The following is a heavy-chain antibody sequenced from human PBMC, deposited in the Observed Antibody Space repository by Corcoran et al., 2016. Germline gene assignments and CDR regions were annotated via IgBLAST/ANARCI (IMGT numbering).Heavy chain of an antibody. V-gene: IGHV3-30*18. D-gene: IGHD3-22*01. CDR1: GFTFSSYG. CDR3: AKDPWDYYDRGMGYFDL. Sequence: QVQLVESGGGVVQPGRSLRLYCAASGFTFSSYGMHWVRQAPGKRLEWVAVISYDGSNKYYADSVKGRFTISRDNSKNTLYLQINSLRAEDTVVYYCAKDPWDYYDRGMGYFDLWGRSTVVTVSS. CDR2: ISYDGSNK. J-gene: IGHJ2*01.